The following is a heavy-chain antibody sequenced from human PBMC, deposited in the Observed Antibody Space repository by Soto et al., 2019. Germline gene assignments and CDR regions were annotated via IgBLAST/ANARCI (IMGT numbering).Heavy chain of an antibody. CDR2: ISGTGSRT. V-gene: IGHV3-23*01. Sequence: PGGSLRLSCAASGFPFINFAMSWVRQSPGKGLEWVSAISGTGSRTWYADSVRGRFTVSRDKAKNSLYLQMNRLRAEDTAVYYCAREVEKRGNLAFWIGPLYWGQGTLVTVSS. J-gene: IGHJ4*02. CDR1: GFPFINFA. D-gene: IGHD3-3*01. CDR3: AREVEKRGNLAFWIGPLY.